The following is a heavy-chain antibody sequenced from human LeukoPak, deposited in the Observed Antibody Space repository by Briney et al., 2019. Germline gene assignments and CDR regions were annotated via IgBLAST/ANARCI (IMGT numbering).Heavy chain of an antibody. V-gene: IGHV3-11*01. CDR3: AKSDYYDSSGHPSSLEY. CDR2: ISSSGNTI. J-gene: IGHJ4*02. CDR1: GFTFSDYY. Sequence: GGSLRLSCAASGFTFSDYYMSWIRQAPGKGLEWVSYISSSGNTIYYADSVKGRFTISRDNAKNSLYLQMNSLRAEDTALYYCAKSDYYDSSGHPSSLEYWGQGTLVTVSS. D-gene: IGHD3-22*01.